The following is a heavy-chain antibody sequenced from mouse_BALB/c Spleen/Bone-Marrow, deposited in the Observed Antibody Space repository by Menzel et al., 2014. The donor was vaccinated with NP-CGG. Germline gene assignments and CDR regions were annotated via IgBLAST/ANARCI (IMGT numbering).Heavy chain of an antibody. Sequence: QVHLQQPGAEVVKPGASVKVSCKASGYTFTNYWMQWVKQRPGQGLEWIGEIEPSDSYTNYNQDFKGKATLTVDKSSSTAYMQLSSLTSEGSAVYYCARGRTTVVSDYWGQGTSLTVSS. V-gene: IGHV1-69*02. J-gene: IGHJ2*02. CDR2: IEPSDSYT. CDR1: GYTFTNYW. D-gene: IGHD1-1*01. CDR3: ARGRTTVVSDY.